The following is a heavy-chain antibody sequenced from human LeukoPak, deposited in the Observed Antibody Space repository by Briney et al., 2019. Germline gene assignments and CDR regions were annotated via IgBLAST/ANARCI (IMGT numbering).Heavy chain of an antibody. V-gene: IGHV4-4*09. Sequence: PSETLSLTCTVSGGSVSSYYWSWLRQPPGKGLEWIGYIYNSESTNYNSSLQSRVTMSLDTSKNQLFLKLSSVTAADTAVYYCARFHSGPSGWYVLWYFDLWGRGTLVTVSS. CDR2: IYNSEST. D-gene: IGHD6-19*01. CDR3: ARFHSGPSGWYVLWYFDL. CDR1: GGSVSSYY. J-gene: IGHJ2*01.